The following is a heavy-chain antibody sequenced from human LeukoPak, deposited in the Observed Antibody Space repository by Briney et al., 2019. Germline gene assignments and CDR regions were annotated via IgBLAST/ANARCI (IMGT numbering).Heavy chain of an antibody. Sequence: GRSLRLSCEASGFLFRSNGTHWDRQAPGKGLEWVAFIRSDGNVTKYIDSIKGRFTISRGNSTHLLYRQLNDVMTDDAAVYFCAKDHGFWSGFLFWGQGTLVTVSS. V-gene: IGHV3-30*02. CDR3: AKDHGFWSGFLF. J-gene: IGHJ4*02. D-gene: IGHD3-3*01. CDR1: GFLFRSNG. CDR2: IRSDGNVT.